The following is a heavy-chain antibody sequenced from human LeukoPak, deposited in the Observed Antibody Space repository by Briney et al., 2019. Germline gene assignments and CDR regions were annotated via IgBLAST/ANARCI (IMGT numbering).Heavy chain of an antibody. D-gene: IGHD3-3*01. CDR2: IYYSGST. V-gene: IGHV4-39*01. J-gene: IGHJ4*02. CDR1: GGSISSGSYY. Sequence: SETLSLTCTVSGGSISSGSYYWGWIRQPPGKGLEWIGSIYYSGSTYYNPSLKSRVTISVDTSKNQFSLKLSSVTAADTAVYYCARTYYDFWSGYSVDYWGQGTLVTVSS. CDR3: ARTYYDFWSGYSVDY.